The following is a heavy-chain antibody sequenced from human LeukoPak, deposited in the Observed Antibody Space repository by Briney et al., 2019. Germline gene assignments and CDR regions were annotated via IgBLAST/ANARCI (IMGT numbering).Heavy chain of an antibody. J-gene: IGHJ4*02. Sequence: SCKASGYTFTSYAMHWVRQAPGKGLEWVAVISYDGSNKYYADSVKGRFTISRDNSKNTLYLQMNSLRAEDTAVYYCAREKEDGDYVQFFDYWGQGTLVTVSS. D-gene: IGHD4-17*01. CDR2: ISYDGSNK. V-gene: IGHV3-30-3*01. CDR3: AREKEDGDYVQFFDY. CDR1: GYTFTSYA.